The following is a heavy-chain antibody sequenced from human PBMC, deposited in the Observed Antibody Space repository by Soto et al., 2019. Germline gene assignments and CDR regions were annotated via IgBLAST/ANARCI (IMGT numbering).Heavy chain of an antibody. CDR3: AREYYDSSAQGTYYYGMDV. Sequence: QVQLVQSGAEVKKPGASVKVSCKASGYTFTSYDINWVRQATGQGLEWMGWMNPNSGNTGYAQKFQGRVTMTRNTXISQAXXELSSLRSEDTAVYYCAREYYDSSAQGTYYYGMDVWGQGTTVTVSS. J-gene: IGHJ6*02. CDR1: GYTFTSYD. CDR2: MNPNSGNT. V-gene: IGHV1-8*01. D-gene: IGHD3-22*01.